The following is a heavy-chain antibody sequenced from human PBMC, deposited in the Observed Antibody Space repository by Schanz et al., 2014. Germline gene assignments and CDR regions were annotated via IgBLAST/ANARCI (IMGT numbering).Heavy chain of an antibody. D-gene: IGHD3-3*01. J-gene: IGHJ4*02. Sequence: EVQLVESGGGLVQPGGPLRLSCVASGFTFSTYWMSWVRQAPGKGLEWVANIKQDESERSYVDSVKGRFTISRDNAKNSLYLQMNSLRAEDTAVYYCARDKGGYYPFDYWGQGTLVTVSS. CDR3: ARDKGGYYPFDY. V-gene: IGHV3-7*01. CDR2: IKQDESER. CDR1: GFTFSTYW.